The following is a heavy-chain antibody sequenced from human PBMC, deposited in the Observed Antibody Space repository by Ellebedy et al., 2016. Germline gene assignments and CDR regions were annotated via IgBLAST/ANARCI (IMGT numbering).Heavy chain of an antibody. CDR1: GGSVRSGNYY. CDR3: AGAGRESDSRWYLDL. D-gene: IGHD3-10*01. CDR2: VYYSGSA. J-gene: IGHJ2*01. Sequence: SETLSLTCTVSGGSVRSGNYYWIWIRQPPGKGPEWIGNVYYSGSAKYDPSLKSRVTISVDTSKNQFSLEVKSVTAADTAVYYCAGAGRESDSRWYLDLWGRGTLVTVSS. V-gene: IGHV4-61*01.